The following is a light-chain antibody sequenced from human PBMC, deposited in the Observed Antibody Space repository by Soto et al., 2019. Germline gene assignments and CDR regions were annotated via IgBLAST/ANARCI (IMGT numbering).Light chain of an antibody. Sequence: QSALTQPPSVSGAPGQRVTISCTGSSSNIGAGYDVHWYQQLPGTAPKLLIYGNSNRPSGVPDRFSGSKSGTSASLAITGLQAEDEADYYCQSYDSSVVFGAGTKLTVL. CDR1: SSNIGAGYD. V-gene: IGLV1-40*01. J-gene: IGLJ2*01. CDR2: GNS. CDR3: QSYDSSVV.